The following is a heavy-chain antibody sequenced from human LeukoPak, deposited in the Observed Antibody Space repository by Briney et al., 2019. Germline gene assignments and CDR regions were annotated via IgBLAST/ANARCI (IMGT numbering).Heavy chain of an antibody. CDR1: GYTFTGYY. J-gene: IGHJ4*02. Sequence: ASVKVSCKASGYTFTGYYMHWVRQAPGQGLEWMGWINPNSGGTNYAQKFQGRVTMTRDTSISTAYMELRSLRSDDTAVYYCARVSVLRFLEWLSWGDYWGQGTLVTVSS. CDR2: INPNSGGT. CDR3: ARVSVLRFLEWLSWGDY. D-gene: IGHD3-3*01. V-gene: IGHV1-2*02.